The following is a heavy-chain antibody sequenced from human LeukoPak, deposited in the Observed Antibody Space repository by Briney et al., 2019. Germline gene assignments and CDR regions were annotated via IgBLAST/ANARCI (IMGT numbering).Heavy chain of an antibody. Sequence: SVKVSCKASGGTFSSYAISWVRQAPGQGLEWMGGIITIFGSPNYAQKLQGRVTMTTDTSTSTAYMELRSLRSDDTAVYYCARGDYYDSSGFGYWGQGTLVTVSS. J-gene: IGHJ4*02. CDR1: GGTFSSYA. CDR2: IITIFGSP. D-gene: IGHD3-22*01. CDR3: ARGDYYDSSGFGY. V-gene: IGHV1-69*05.